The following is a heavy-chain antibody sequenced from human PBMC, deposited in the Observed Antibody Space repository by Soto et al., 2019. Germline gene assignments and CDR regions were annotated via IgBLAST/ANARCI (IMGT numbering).Heavy chain of an antibody. V-gene: IGHV3-21*01. CDR1: GFTFSSYS. CDR2: ISSSSSYI. CDR3: ARVGSYSGLFDY. Sequence: PGGSLRLSCAASGFTFSSYSMNWVRQAPGKGLEWVSSISSSSSYIYYADSVKGRFTISRDNAKNSLYLEMNSLRAEDTAVYYCARVGSYSGLFDYWGQGSLVTGSS. D-gene: IGHD1-26*01. J-gene: IGHJ4*02.